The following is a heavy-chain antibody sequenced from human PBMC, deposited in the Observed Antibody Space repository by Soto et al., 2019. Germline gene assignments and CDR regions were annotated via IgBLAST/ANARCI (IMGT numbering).Heavy chain of an antibody. CDR3: ARVPYSWWTLPAY. CDR2: IYYSGST. J-gene: IGHJ4*02. Sequence: QVQLQESGPGLVKPSQTLSLTCTVAGGSISGADYYWSWIRQPPGKGLEWIGSIYYSGSTFYNPSLKSRLIILIPTSKHQLSLKLSSVTAADTAVYYCARVPYSWWTLPAYWGQGTLVTVSS. D-gene: IGHD2-15*01. V-gene: IGHV4-30-4*01. CDR1: GGSISGADYY.